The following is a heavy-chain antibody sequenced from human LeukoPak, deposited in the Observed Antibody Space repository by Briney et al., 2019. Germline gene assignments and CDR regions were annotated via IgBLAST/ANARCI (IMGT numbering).Heavy chain of an antibody. V-gene: IGHV4-34*01. CDR1: GESFSAYY. J-gene: IGHJ4*02. CDR2: IHHSGTN. Sequence: ASETLSLTCAVYGESFSAYYWSWIRQAPGKALEWIGEIHHSGTNNYNPSLKSRVNILIDPSKEQCSLKLSSVSAADTAVYYCARSGTYQHSSSYDYWGQGTLVTVSS. CDR3: ARSGTYQHSSSYDY. D-gene: IGHD6-13*01.